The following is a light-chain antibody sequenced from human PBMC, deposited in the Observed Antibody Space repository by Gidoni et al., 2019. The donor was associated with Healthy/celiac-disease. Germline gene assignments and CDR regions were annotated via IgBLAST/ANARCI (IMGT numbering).Light chain of an antibody. CDR3: QQYNSYSQT. V-gene: IGKV1-5*03. CDR2: KAS. Sequence: DIQMTKSPSTLSASVGDRVTITCRASQSISSWLAWYQQKPGKAPKLLIYKASSLESWVPSRFSGSGSGTEFTLTISSLQPDDFATYYCQQYNSYSQTFGQXTKVEIK. CDR1: QSISSW. J-gene: IGKJ1*01.